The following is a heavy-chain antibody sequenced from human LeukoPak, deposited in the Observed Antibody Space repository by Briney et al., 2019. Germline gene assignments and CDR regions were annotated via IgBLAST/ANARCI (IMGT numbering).Heavy chain of an antibody. CDR2: INTNTGNP. V-gene: IGHV7-4-1*02. Sequence: RASVKVSCKASGYTFTSCAMNWVRQAPGQGLEWMGWINTNTGNPTYAQGFTGRFVFSLDTSVSTAYLQISSLKAEDTAVYYCARDYMGYSYGPSPPPAFDYWGQGTLVTVSS. CDR1: GYTFTSCA. CDR3: ARDYMGYSYGPSPPPAFDY. J-gene: IGHJ4*02. D-gene: IGHD5-18*01.